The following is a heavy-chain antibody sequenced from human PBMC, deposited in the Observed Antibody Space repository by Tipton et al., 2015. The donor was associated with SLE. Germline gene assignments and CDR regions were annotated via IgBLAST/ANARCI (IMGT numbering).Heavy chain of an antibody. D-gene: IGHD1-26*01. CDR1: GFTFSSYG. CDR3: ARDAVGATRYNWFNP. Sequence: SLRLSCAASGFTFSSYGMHWVRQAPGKGLEWVAFIRYDGSNKYYADSVKGRFTISRDNSKNTLYLQMGSLRAEDMAVYYCARDAVGATRYNWFNPWGQGALVTVSS. V-gene: IGHV3-30*02. J-gene: IGHJ5*02. CDR2: IRYDGSNK.